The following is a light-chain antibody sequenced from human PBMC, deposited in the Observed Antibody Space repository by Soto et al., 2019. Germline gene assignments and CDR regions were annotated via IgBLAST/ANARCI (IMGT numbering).Light chain of an antibody. Sequence: DIQMTQSPSSLSASVGDRVTITCRASQSISSYLNWYQQKPGKAPKLLIYAASSLQSGVPSRFSGSGSGTDFTLTISSLQPEDFATYYCKQSYRTQTTFGQGTKVEIK. V-gene: IGKV1-39*01. CDR1: QSISSY. J-gene: IGKJ1*01. CDR3: KQSYRTQTT. CDR2: AAS.